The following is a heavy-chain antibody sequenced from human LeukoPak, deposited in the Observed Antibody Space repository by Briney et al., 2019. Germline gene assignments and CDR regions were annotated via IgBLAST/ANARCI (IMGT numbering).Heavy chain of an antibody. Sequence: GGSLRLSCAASKFTFSTFSMSWVRQAPGKGLEGVSYISSSGSTIYYADSVKGRFTISRDNAKNSLYLQMNSLRAEDTAVYYCAELGITMIGGVWGKGTTVTISS. D-gene: IGHD3-10*02. CDR1: KFTFSTFS. V-gene: IGHV3-48*04. CDR2: ISSSGSTI. CDR3: AELGITMIGGV. J-gene: IGHJ6*04.